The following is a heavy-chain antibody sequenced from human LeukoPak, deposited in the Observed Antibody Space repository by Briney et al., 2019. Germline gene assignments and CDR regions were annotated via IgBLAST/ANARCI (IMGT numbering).Heavy chain of an antibody. CDR3: TRQRGGYYLFDN. CDR1: GFTVSSNY. Sequence: GGSLRLSCAASGFTVSSNYMGWVRQAPGKGLEWVSVIYSGGDTYYADSVKGRFTISRDNAKNSLYLEMHSLRPEDTALYHCTRQRGGYYLFDNWGRGTLVTVSS. D-gene: IGHD3-3*01. CDR2: IYSGGDT. V-gene: IGHV3-66*04. J-gene: IGHJ4*02.